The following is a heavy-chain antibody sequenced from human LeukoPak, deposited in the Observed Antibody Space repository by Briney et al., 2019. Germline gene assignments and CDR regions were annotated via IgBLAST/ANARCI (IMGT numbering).Heavy chain of an antibody. Sequence: RGSLRLSCAASGFTVSSNYMSWVRQAPGKGLEWVSVIYSGGSTYYADSVKGRFTISRDNSKNTRYLQMNSLRAEDTAVYYCTTIAAAERFNWFDPWGQGTLVTVSS. CDR2: IYSGGST. V-gene: IGHV3-66*01. D-gene: IGHD6-13*01. CDR1: GFTVSSNY. J-gene: IGHJ5*02. CDR3: TTIAAAERFNWFDP.